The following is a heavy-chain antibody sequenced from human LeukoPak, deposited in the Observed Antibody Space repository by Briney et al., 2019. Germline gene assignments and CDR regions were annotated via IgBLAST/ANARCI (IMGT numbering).Heavy chain of an antibody. D-gene: IGHD6-19*01. CDR3: ARQGGQWLVQGAFDI. CDR1: GXSFTNYW. V-gene: IGHV5-51*01. CDR2: IYPGDSAT. J-gene: IGHJ3*02. Sequence: GESLKISCKGSGXSFTNYWIGWVRQMPGKGLEWMGIIYPGDSATRYSPSFQGPVTISADKSIDTAYLQWSSLKASDTAIYYCARQGGQWLVQGAFDIWGQGTMVTVSS.